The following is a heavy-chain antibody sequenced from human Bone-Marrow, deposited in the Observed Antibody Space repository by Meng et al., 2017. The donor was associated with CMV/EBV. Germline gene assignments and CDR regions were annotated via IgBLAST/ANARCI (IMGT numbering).Heavy chain of an antibody. Sequence: SETLSLTCTVSGGSISSYYWSWIRQPPGKGLEWIGYIYYSGSTNYNPSLKSRVTISVDTSKNQFSLKLSSVTAADTAVYYCARSSHYDFWSGYSSIYYYYYGMDVWGQGTTVTVSS. D-gene: IGHD3-3*01. CDR2: IYYSGST. J-gene: IGHJ6*02. CDR3: ARSSHYDFWSGYSSIYYYYYGMDV. CDR1: GGSISSYY. V-gene: IGHV4-59*03.